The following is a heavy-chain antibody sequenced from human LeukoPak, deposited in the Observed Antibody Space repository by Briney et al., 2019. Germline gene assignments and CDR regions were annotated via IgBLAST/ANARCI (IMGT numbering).Heavy chain of an antibody. J-gene: IGHJ4*02. V-gene: IGHV1-2*02. Sequence: ASVKVSCKASGYTFTGYYMHWVRQAPGQGLEWMGWINPNSGGTNYAQKFQGRVTMTRDTSISTAYMELSSLRSEDTAVYYCARLDPVAAAGDYWGQGTLVTVSS. CDR1: GYTFTGYY. CDR3: ARLDPVAAAGDY. D-gene: IGHD6-13*01. CDR2: INPNSGGT.